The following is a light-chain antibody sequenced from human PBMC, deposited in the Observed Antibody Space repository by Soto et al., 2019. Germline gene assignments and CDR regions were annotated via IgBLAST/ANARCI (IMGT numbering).Light chain of an antibody. J-gene: IGKJ3*01. CDR3: QQREVPPLFT. V-gene: IGKV3-11*01. CDR1: QSIGNF. Sequence: ETVLTQSPATLSLSPGERATLSCRASQSIGNFLAWYQQKPGQAPRLLIYNASNRATGIPARFSGSGSGTDFTLTINSLEPEDFAVYYCQQREVPPLFTFGPGTMVDMK. CDR2: NAS.